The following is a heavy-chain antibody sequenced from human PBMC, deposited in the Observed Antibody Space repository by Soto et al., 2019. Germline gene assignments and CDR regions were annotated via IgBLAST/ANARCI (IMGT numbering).Heavy chain of an antibody. CDR2: IRSKAYGGTT. CDR3: TRDADYDFWSGYYYYGMDV. D-gene: IGHD3-3*01. CDR1: GFTFGDYA. J-gene: IGHJ6*02. V-gene: IGHV3-49*03. Sequence: GGSLRLSCTASGFTFGDYAMSWFRQAPGKGLEWVGFIRSKAYGGTTEYAASVKGRFTISRGDSKSIAYLQMNSLKTEDTAVYYCTRDADYDFWSGYYYYGMDVWGQGTTVTVSS.